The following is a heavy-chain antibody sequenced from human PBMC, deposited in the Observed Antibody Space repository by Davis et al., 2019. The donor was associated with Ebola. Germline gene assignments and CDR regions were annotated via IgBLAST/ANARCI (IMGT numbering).Heavy chain of an antibody. CDR1: GFTFSSYW. D-gene: IGHD1-26*01. J-gene: IGHJ4*02. V-gene: IGHV3-30*03. CDR3: ASGLVGGQGGFDF. CDR2: ISSDGSTK. Sequence: GESLKISCAASGFTFSSYWMHWVRQAPGKGLDWVAVISSDGSTKYYADSVKGRFTVSRDNSKNTLYLQMNSLRPEDTAVYFCASGLVGGQGGFDFWGQGNLVTVSS.